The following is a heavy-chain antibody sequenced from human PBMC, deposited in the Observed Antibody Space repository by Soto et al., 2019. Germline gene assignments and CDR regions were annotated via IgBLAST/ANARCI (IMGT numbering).Heavy chain of an antibody. Sequence: QVQLVQSGAEVKKPGSSVKVSCKASGGTFSSYAISWVRQAPGQGLEWMGGIIPIFGTANYAQKCQGRVTITADESTSTAYMEMRILRSEDTAVYSCARAGYSGYDSVLYNWFDPWGQGTLVTVAS. D-gene: IGHD5-12*01. V-gene: IGHV1-69*01. J-gene: IGHJ5*02. CDR1: GGTFSSYA. CDR3: ARAGYSGYDSVLYNWFDP. CDR2: IIPIFGTA.